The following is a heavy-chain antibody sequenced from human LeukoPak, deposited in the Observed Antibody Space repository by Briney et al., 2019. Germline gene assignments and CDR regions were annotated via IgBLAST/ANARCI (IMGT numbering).Heavy chain of an antibody. CDR1: GGSLSNSY. V-gene: IGHV4-34*01. CDR3: ARAAWFGELYGPLDS. Sequence: SETLSLTCAVYGGSLSNSYWSWIRQPPGKGLEWIGEINHSGSTNQNPSLKSRVTISVDTSKNQFSLKLTSVTAADTAVYFCARAAWFGELYGPLDSWGQGTLVTVSS. J-gene: IGHJ4*02. D-gene: IGHD3-10*01. CDR2: INHSGST.